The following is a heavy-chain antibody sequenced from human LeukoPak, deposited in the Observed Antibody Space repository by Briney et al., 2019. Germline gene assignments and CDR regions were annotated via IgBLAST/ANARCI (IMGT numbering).Heavy chain of an antibody. D-gene: IGHD3-10*01. Sequence: GGSLRLSRAASGFSYRNNYMRWIPQARAKGLEGVSVFFSGSTSVKSDSVRVRVIISRDIAKTTLYLQMNSLRAEDTAVYYCARDPHHSGSGRYFENWGRGSLVTVSS. J-gene: IGHJ4*02. CDR3: ARDPHHSGSGRYFEN. CDR1: GFSYRNNY. V-gene: IGHV3-66*01. CDR2: FFSGSTS.